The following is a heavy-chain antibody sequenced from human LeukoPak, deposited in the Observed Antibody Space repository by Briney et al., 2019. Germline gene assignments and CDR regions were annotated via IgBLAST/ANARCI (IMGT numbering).Heavy chain of an antibody. CDR2: IYNSGST. V-gene: IGHV4-59*01. CDR1: GDSISNYY. Sequence: SETLSLTCIVSGDSISNYYWSWIRQPPGKGLEWIGYIYNSGSTNYNPSLKSRVTISVDTSKNQFSLKLSSVTAADTPVYYCARNRYFHPWGQGTLVTVSS. CDR3: ARNRYFHP. J-gene: IGHJ5*02. D-gene: IGHD1-14*01.